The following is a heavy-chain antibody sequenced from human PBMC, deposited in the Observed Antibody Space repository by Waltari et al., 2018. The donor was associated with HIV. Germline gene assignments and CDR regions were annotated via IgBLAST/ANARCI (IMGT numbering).Heavy chain of an antibody. V-gene: IGHV4-59*01. CDR2: VSYSGNT. CDR3: ATKLSGKGWFDP. Sequence: QVQLQESGPGLVKPLETLSLTCTVSGGSITSDYWSWIRQPPGKGLEWIGYVSYSGNTNYNPSLKSRVTISVDTSKDQFSLKLSSVTAADTAVYYCATKLSGKGWFDPWGQGTLVTVSS. J-gene: IGHJ5*02. CDR1: GGSITSDY. D-gene: IGHD3-10*01.